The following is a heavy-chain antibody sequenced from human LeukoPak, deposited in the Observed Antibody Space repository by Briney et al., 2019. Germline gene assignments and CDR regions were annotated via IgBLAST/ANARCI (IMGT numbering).Heavy chain of an antibody. Sequence: PGGSLRLSCAASGFTFSTFAMIWVRQPPGKGLEWVSSIFPSGGEIHYADSVRGRFTISRDNSKSTLSLQMNSLRAEDTAVYYCAKKSRGSGSYYGDYWGQGILVTVSS. CDR2: IFPSGGEI. V-gene: IGHV3-23*01. D-gene: IGHD3-10*01. CDR3: AKKSRGSGSYYGDY. CDR1: GFTFSTFA. J-gene: IGHJ4*02.